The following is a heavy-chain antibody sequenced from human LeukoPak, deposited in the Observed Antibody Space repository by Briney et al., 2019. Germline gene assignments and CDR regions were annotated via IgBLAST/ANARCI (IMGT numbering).Heavy chain of an antibody. Sequence: SETLSLTCAVYGGSFSGYYWSWIRQPPGKGLEWIGEINHSGSTNYNPSLKSRVTISVDTSKNQFSLKLSSVTAADTAVYYCARAAGSGDYVDYFDYWGQGTLVTVSS. CDR1: GGSFSGYY. CDR2: INHSGST. J-gene: IGHJ4*02. D-gene: IGHD3-10*01. CDR3: ARAAGSGDYVDYFDY. V-gene: IGHV4-34*01.